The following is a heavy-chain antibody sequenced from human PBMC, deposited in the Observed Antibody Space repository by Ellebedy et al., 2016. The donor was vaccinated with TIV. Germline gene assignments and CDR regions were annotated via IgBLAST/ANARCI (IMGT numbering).Heavy chain of an antibody. V-gene: IGHV3-23*01. J-gene: IGHJ4*02. Sequence: PGGSLRLSCEASESTFSSYGMSWVRQAPGKGLEWVSSISTTDGHHYAGSVKGRFSISIDNSKKTLYLQMNSLIVEDSAIYYCAIAPMDYWGQGTLVTVSS. CDR2: ISTTDGH. CDR1: ESTFSSYG. CDR3: AIAPMDY.